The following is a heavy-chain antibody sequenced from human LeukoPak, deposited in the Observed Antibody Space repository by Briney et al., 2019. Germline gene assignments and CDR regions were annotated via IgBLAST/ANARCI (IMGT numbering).Heavy chain of an antibody. Sequence: SETLSLTCAVYGGSFSGYYWSWIRQPPGKGLEWIGEINHSGSTNYNPSLKSRVTISVDRSKNQFSLKLSSVTAADTAVYYCARVRGVVYIDYWGQGTLVTVSS. CDR3: ARVRGVVYIDY. D-gene: IGHD3-10*01. V-gene: IGHV4-34*01. CDR2: INHSGST. CDR1: GGSFSGYY. J-gene: IGHJ4*02.